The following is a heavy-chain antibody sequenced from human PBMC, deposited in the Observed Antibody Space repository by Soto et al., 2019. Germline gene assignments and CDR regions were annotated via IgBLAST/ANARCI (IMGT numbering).Heavy chain of an antibody. CDR2: INAGNGNT. J-gene: IGHJ6*02. D-gene: IGHD4-4*01. Sequence: QVQLVQSGAEVKKPGASVKVSCKASGYTFTSYAMHWVRQAPGQRLEWMGWINAGNGNTKYSQKFQGRVTITRDTSASTAYMELRSLRSEDTAVYYCARERATDSPPDGMDVWGQGTTVTVSS. V-gene: IGHV1-3*01. CDR1: GYTFTSYA. CDR3: ARERATDSPPDGMDV.